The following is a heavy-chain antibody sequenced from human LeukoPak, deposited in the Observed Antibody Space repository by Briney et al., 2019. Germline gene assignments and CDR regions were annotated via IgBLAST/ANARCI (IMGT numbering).Heavy chain of an antibody. CDR3: AREGDGYKNNDY. D-gene: IGHD5-24*01. V-gene: IGHV3-21*01. CDR1: GFTFSSYI. CDR2: ISSSSSYI. J-gene: IGHJ4*02. Sequence: GGSLRLSCAASGFTFSSYIMNWVRQAPGKGLEWVSSISSSSSYIYYADSVKGRFTISRDNAKNSLYLQMNSLRAEDTAVYYCAREGDGYKNNDYWGQGTLVTVSS.